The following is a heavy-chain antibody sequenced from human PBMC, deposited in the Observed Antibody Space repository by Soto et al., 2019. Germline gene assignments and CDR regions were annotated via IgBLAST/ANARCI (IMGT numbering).Heavy chain of an antibody. CDR3: ARYSSSSEAFDY. Sequence: QVQLQQWGAGLLKPSETLSLTCAVYGGSFSGYYWSWIRQPPGKGLEWIGEINHSGSTNYNPSLKSRVTISVDTSKNQFSLKLSSVTAADTAVYYCARYSSSSEAFDYWGQGTLVTVSS. J-gene: IGHJ4*02. V-gene: IGHV4-34*01. D-gene: IGHD6-6*01. CDR1: GGSFSGYY. CDR2: INHSGST.